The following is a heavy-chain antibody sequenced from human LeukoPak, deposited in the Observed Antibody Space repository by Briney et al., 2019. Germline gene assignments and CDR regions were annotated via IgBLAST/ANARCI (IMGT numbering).Heavy chain of an antibody. CDR2: IYYSGST. CDR1: GGSISSSSYY. D-gene: IGHD2-15*01. V-gene: IGHV4-39*07. CDR3: AREDQFDRSGYCSGGSCYPPLVDY. J-gene: IGHJ4*02. Sequence: SETLSLTCTVSGGSISSSSYYWGWIRQPPGKGLEWIGSIYYSGSTYYNPSLKSRVTISVDTSKNQFSLKLSSVTAADTAVYYCAREDQFDRSGYCSGGSCYPPLVDYWGQGTLVTVSS.